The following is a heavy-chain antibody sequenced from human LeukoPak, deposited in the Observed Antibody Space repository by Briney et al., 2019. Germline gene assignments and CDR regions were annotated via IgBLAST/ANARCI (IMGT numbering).Heavy chain of an antibody. CDR2: IYHSGST. CDR1: GGSISSSNW. D-gene: IGHD3-10*01. V-gene: IGHV4-4*02. Sequence: PSGTLSLTCAVSGGSISSSNWWSWVRQPPGKGLEWIGEIYHSGSTNYNPSLKSRVTISVDKSKNQFSLKLSSVTAADTAVYYCARSQFDRFGELLSDYWGQGTLVTVSS. J-gene: IGHJ4*02. CDR3: ARSQFDRFGELLSDY.